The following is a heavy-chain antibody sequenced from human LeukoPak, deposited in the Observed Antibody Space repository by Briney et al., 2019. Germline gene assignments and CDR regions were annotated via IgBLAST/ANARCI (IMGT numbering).Heavy chain of an antibody. CDR2: IDPSDSYT. V-gene: IGHV5-10-1*01. J-gene: IGHJ4*02. CDR1: GYSFTSYW. CDR3: ATRGEGATVTIVDY. D-gene: IGHD4-17*01. Sequence: GESLKISFKGSGYSFTSYWISWGRRMPGKGVGGMGRIDPSDSYTNYSPSFQGHVTISADKSISTAYLQWSSLKASDTAMYYCATRGEGATVTIVDYWGQGTLVTVSS.